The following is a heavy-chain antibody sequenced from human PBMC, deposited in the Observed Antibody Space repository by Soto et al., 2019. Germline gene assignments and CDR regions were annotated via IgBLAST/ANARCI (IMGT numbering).Heavy chain of an antibody. J-gene: IGHJ6*02. CDR3: TVEYSSSSTYYYYGMDV. Sequence: KPGGSVRLSCTASGFTFGDYAMSWFRQAPGKGLEWVGFIRSKAYGGTTEYAASVKGRFTISRDDSKSIAYLQMNSLKTEDTAVYYCTVEYSSSSTYYYYGMDVWGQGTTVTVSS. CDR1: GFTFGDYA. V-gene: IGHV3-49*05. D-gene: IGHD6-6*01. CDR2: IRSKAYGGTT.